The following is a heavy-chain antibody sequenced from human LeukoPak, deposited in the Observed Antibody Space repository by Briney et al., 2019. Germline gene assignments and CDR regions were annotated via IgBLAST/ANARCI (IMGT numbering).Heavy chain of an antibody. CDR3: ARTTSGYYQRYFDY. CDR1: GYTFTSYY. D-gene: IGHD3-22*01. CDR2: INPSGGST. V-gene: IGHV1-46*01. Sequence: ASVKVSCKASGYTFTSYYIHWARQAPGQGLELMGIINPSGGSTSYAQKFQGRVTMTRDTSTSTVYMKLSSLRSEDTAVYYCARTTSGYYQRYFDYWGQGTLVTVSS. J-gene: IGHJ4*02.